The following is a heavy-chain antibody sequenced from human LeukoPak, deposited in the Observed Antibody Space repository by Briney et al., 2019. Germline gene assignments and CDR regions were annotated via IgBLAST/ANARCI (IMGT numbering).Heavy chain of an antibody. D-gene: IGHD1-26*01. CDR1: GGTFSGYY. CDR3: ARLSVIVGAALEHYYYYMDV. J-gene: IGHJ6*03. CDR2: SNDSGGT. V-gene: IGHV4-34*01. Sequence: SETLSLACAVYGGTFSGYYWSWIRQPPGKRLEWVGESNDSGGTNYNPSLKSRVTISADKSKNQVSLRLTSVTAADTAVYYCARLSVIVGAALEHYYYYMDVWGKGTTVTVSS.